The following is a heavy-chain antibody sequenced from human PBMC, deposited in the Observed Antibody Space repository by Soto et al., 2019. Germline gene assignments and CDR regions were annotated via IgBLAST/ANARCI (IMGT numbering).Heavy chain of an antibody. CDR1: GGTFSSYA. D-gene: IGHD3-10*01. Sequence: ASVKVSCKASGGTFSSYAISWVRQAPGQGLEWMGGIIPIFGTGNYAQKFQGRVTITRDTSASTAYMELSSLRSEDTAVYYCARDGKWFGELSGSWFDPWGQGTLVTVSS. J-gene: IGHJ5*02. CDR3: ARDGKWFGELSGSWFDP. V-gene: IGHV1-69*05. CDR2: IIPIFGTG.